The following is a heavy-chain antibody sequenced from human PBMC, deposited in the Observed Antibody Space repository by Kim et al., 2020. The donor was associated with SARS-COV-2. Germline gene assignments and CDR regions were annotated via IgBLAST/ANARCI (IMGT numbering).Heavy chain of an antibody. Sequence: SETLSLTCTVSGGSISSYYWSWIRQPPGKGLEWIGYIYYSGSTNYNPSLKSRVTISVDTSKNQFSLKLSSVTAADTAVYYCARDPEDTHYSVWGQGTLVTVSS. CDR1: GGSISSYY. CDR3: ARDPEDTHYSV. V-gene: IGHV4-59*01. CDR2: IYYSGST. D-gene: IGHD2-21*01. J-gene: IGHJ4*02.